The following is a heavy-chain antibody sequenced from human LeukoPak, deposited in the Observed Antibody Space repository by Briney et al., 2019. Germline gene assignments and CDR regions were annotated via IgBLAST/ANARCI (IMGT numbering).Heavy chain of an antibody. J-gene: IGHJ6*02. D-gene: IGHD5-18*01. V-gene: IGHV4-34*01. Sequence: SETLSLTCAVYGGSFSGYYWSWIRQPPGKGLEWIGEINHSGSTNYNSSLKSRVTISVDTSKNQFSLKLSSVTAADTAVYYCARCGYSYGYRVYYYYGMDVWGQGTTVTVSS. CDR1: GGSFSGYY. CDR3: ARCGYSYGYRVYYYYGMDV. CDR2: INHSGST.